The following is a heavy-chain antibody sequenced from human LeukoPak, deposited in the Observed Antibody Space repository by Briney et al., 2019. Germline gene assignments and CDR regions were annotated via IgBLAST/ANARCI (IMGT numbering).Heavy chain of an antibody. Sequence: SGGSLRLSCAVSGFIFSNFGMHWVRQAPGKGLEWVAIISYDGNHKLYADSVKGRFTISRDNSENTLYLQMNSLRADDTAVYYCAKNYGTNSYYFDYWGQGTLVTVSS. J-gene: IGHJ4*02. V-gene: IGHV3-30*18. CDR1: GFIFSNFG. D-gene: IGHD4-23*01. CDR2: ISYDGNHK. CDR3: AKNYGTNSYYFDY.